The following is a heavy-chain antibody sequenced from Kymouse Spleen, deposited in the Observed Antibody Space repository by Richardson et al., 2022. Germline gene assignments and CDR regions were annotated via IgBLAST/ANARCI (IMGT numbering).Heavy chain of an antibody. J-gene: IGHJ3*02. CDR1: GGSFSGYY. Sequence: QVQLQQWGAGLLKPSETLSLTCAVYGGSFSGYYWSWIRQPPGKGLEWIGEINHSGSTNYNPSLKSRVTISVDTSKNQFSLKLSSVTAADTAVYYCARWVMTTVTTLDAFDIWGQGTMVTVSS. CDR3: ARWVMTTVTTLDAFDI. CDR2: INHSGST. V-gene: IGHV4-34*01. D-gene: IGHD4-11,IGHD4-11*01.